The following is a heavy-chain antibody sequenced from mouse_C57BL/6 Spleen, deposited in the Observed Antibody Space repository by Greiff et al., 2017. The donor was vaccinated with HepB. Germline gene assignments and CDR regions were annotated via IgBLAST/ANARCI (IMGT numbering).Heavy chain of an antibody. D-gene: IGHD3-2*02. J-gene: IGHJ2*01. CDR3: ARRADSSGYVLFDY. Sequence: QVQLQQPGAELVMPGASVKLSCKASGYTFTSYWMHWVKQRPGQGLEWIGEIDPSDSYTNYNQKFKGKSTLTVDKSSSTAYMQLSSLTSEDSAVYYCARRADSSGYVLFDYWGQGTTLTVSS. V-gene: IGHV1-69*01. CDR2: IDPSDSYT. CDR1: GYTFTSYW.